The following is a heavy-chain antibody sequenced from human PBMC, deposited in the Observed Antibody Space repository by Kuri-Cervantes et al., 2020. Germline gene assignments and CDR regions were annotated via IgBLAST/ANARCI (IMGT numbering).Heavy chain of an antibody. CDR3: ARDRPLNSVDLSNAFDI. CDR1: GFTFDDYA. J-gene: IGHJ3*02. Sequence: GGSLRLSCAASGFTFDDYAMHWVRQAPGKGLEWVSGISWNSGSIGYADSVKGRFTISRDNAKNSLYLQMNSLRAEDTAAYYCARDRPLNSVDLSNAFDIWGQGTMVTVSS. CDR2: ISWNSGSI. V-gene: IGHV3-9*01. D-gene: IGHD2-21*01.